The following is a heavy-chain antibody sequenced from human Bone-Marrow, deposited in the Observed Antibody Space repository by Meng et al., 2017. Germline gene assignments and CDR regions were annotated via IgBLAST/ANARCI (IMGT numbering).Heavy chain of an antibody. Sequence: QVQLQQWVAGLLKPAETLSRTCVVSGGSVSDYYWSWIRQPPGKGLEWIGEINHSGSTNYNPSLESRATISVDTSQNNLSLKLSSVTAADSAVYYCARGPTTMAHDFDYWGQGTLVTVSS. J-gene: IGHJ4*02. D-gene: IGHD4-11*01. V-gene: IGHV4-34*01. CDR3: ARGPTTMAHDFDY. CDR1: GGSVSDYY. CDR2: INHSGST.